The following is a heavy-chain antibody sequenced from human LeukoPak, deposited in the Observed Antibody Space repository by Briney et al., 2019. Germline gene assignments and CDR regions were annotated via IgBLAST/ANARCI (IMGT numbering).Heavy chain of an antibody. D-gene: IGHD3-10*01. CDR2: FDPEDGET. CDR3: ATDTEYGSGSYYNV. J-gene: IGHJ4*02. Sequence: ASVKVSCKVSGYTLTELSMHWVRQAPGKGLEWMGGFDPEDGETIYAQKFQGRVTMTEDTSTDTAYMELSRLRSEDTAVYYCATDTEYGSGSYYNVWGQGTLVTVSS. V-gene: IGHV1-24*01. CDR1: GYTLTELS.